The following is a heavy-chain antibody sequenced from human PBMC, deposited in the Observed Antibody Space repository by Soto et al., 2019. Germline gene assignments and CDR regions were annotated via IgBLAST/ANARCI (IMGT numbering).Heavy chain of an antibody. V-gene: IGHV1-69*13. CDR3: ASAPASVLPRGDNWFDP. CDR2: IIPIFGTA. J-gene: IGHJ5*02. CDR1: GGTLSSYA. Sequence: GASVKVSCKASGGTLSSYAISWVRQAPGQGLEWMGGIIPIFGTANYAQKFQGRVTITADESTSTAYMELSSLRSEDTAVYYCASAPASVLPRGDNWFDPWGQGTLVTVSS. D-gene: IGHD3-10*01.